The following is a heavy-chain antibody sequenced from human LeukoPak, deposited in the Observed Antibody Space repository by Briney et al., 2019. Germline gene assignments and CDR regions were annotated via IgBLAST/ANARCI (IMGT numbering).Heavy chain of an antibody. CDR1: DGSISSYY. CDR3: ARGYYYGSVSNWFDP. J-gene: IGHJ5*02. Sequence: SETLSLTCTVSDGSISSYYWSWIRQPPGKGLEWIGYIYYSGSTNYNPSLKSRVTISVDTSKNQFSLKLSSVTAADTAVYYCARGYYYGSVSNWFDPWGQGTLVTVSS. CDR2: IYYSGST. D-gene: IGHD3-10*01. V-gene: IGHV4-59*01.